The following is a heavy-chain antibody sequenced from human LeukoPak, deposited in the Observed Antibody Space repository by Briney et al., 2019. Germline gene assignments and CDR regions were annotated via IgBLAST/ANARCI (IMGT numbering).Heavy chain of an antibody. Sequence: GGSLRLSCAASGFIFRSYWMSWVRQAPGKGLEWVANIKQDGSEKYYVDSVKGRFTISRDNAKNSLYLQMNSLRAEDTAVYDCARSGSRDYWGQGTLVTVSS. J-gene: IGHJ4*02. CDR2: IKQDGSEK. V-gene: IGHV3-7*01. CDR3: ARSGSRDY. D-gene: IGHD3-10*01. CDR1: GFIFRSYW.